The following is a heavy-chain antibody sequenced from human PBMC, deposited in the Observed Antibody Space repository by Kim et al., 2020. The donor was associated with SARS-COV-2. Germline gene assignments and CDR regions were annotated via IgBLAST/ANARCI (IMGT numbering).Heavy chain of an antibody. CDR1: GFTVSRDG. CDR3: AKGGGGSGFEY. D-gene: IGHD3-10*01. Sequence: GGSLRLSCAASGFTVSRDGMDWVRQAPGKGLEWVSSFAGSGPSTYYADPVQGRFTISRDNSKNTLYLQMNSLRVEDTALYYCAKGGGGSGFEYWGQGTRV. CDR2: FAGSGPST. V-gene: IGHV3-23*01. J-gene: IGHJ4*02.